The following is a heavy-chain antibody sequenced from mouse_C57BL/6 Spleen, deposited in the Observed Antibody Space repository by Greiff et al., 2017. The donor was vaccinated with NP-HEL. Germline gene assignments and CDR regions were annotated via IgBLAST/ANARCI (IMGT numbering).Heavy chain of an antibody. CDR1: GFSLTSYG. D-gene: IGHD2-4*01. J-gene: IGHJ4*01. V-gene: IGHV2-5*01. CDR3: AKKIYYDYGDYAMDY. CDR2: IWRGGST. Sequence: VKLMESGPGLVQPSQSLSITCTVSGFSLTSYGVHWVRQSPGKGLEWLGVIWRGGSTDYNAAFMSRLSITKDNSKSQVFFKMNSLQADDTAIYYCAKKIYYDYGDYAMDYWGQGTSVTVSS.